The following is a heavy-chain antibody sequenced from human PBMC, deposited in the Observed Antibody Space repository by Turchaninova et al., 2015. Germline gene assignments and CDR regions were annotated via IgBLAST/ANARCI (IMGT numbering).Heavy chain of an antibody. V-gene: IGHV3-30*18. CDR1: GFTFSQYG. Sequence: QGHLVESGGGVVQPGRSLRVSCAASGFTFSQYGIHWVRQAQGKGLDWVAVISYVERNKHFADSVKGRFTLTRDKSKNMLNRQMNSLRGEDTAVYYGAKDRGGSGAMDVWGRGTTVTVSS. CDR2: ISYVERNK. D-gene: IGHD3-10*01. CDR3: AKDRGGSGAMDV. J-gene: IGHJ6*02.